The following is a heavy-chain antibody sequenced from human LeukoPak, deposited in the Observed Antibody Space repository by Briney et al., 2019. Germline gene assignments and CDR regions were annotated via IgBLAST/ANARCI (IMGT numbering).Heavy chain of an antibody. J-gene: IGHJ5*02. Sequence: GGSLRLSCAASGFTFSSYGMHWVRQAPGKGLEWVAFIRYDGSNKYYADSVKGRFTISRDNSKNTLYLQMNSLRAEDTAVYYCAKVRDIITIFSGSWFDPWGQGTLVTVSS. D-gene: IGHD3-3*01. V-gene: IGHV3-30*02. CDR3: AKVRDIITIFSGSWFDP. CDR2: IRYDGSNK. CDR1: GFTFSSYG.